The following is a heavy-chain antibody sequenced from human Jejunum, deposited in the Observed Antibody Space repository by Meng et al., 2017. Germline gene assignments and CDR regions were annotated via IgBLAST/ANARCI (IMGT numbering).Heavy chain of an antibody. D-gene: IGHD6-6*01. CDR2: ISEDGSIK. Sequence: GESLKISCAASGFSFSSYRMHWVRQAPGKRPEWVAVISEDGSIKHYADSVKGRFTISRDNSKNTLSLQMNSLRADDTAVFYCVRIKSAASPGDAFDIWGQGTEVTVSS. CDR1: GFSFSSYR. V-gene: IGHV3-30*04. J-gene: IGHJ3*02. CDR3: VRIKSAASPGDAFDI.